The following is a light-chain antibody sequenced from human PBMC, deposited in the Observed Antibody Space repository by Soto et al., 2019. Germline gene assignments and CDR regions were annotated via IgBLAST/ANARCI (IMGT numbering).Light chain of an antibody. CDR3: QQYDNLPLT. J-gene: IGKJ3*01. Sequence: DIQMTQSPSSLSASIGDRVTFTCQASQDINNYLNLYQQKPGEAPKILIYEASNLETGVPSRFSGSGSGTDFTFTITSLQPEDIATYYCQQYDNLPLTFGPGTKVDLK. CDR2: EAS. CDR1: QDINNY. V-gene: IGKV1-33*01.